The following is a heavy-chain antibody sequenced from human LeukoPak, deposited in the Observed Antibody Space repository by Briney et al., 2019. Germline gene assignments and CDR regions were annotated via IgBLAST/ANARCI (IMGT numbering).Heavy chain of an antibody. D-gene: IGHD3-22*01. CDR2: ISSSSSTI. CDR3: ASNYYYDSSGSAGAFDI. CDR1: GFTFSSYS. J-gene: IGHJ3*02. V-gene: IGHV3-48*04. Sequence: PTGGSLRLSCAASGFTFSSYSMNWVRQAPGEGLEWVSYISSSSSTIYYADSVKGRFTISRDNAKNSLYLQMNSLRAEDTAVYYCASNYYYDSSGSAGAFDIWGQGTMVTVSS.